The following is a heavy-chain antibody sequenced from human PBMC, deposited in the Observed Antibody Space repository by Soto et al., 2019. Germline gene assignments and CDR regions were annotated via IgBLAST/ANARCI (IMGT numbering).Heavy chain of an antibody. Sequence: SETLSLTCAVYGGSFSGYYWSWIRQPPGKGLEWIGEINHSGSTNYNPSLKSRVTISVDTSKNQFSLKLSSVTAADTAVYYCARERRGDIVVVPAAKFYMDVWGKGTTVTVSS. CDR1: GGSFSGYY. J-gene: IGHJ6*03. CDR2: INHSGST. D-gene: IGHD2-2*01. V-gene: IGHV4-34*01. CDR3: ARERRGDIVVVPAAKFYMDV.